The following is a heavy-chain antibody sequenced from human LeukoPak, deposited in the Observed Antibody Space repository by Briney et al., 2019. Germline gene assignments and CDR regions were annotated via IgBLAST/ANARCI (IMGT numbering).Heavy chain of an antibody. D-gene: IGHD3-9*01. Sequence: SETLSLTCSVPGGSLSGAYWTWIRQPPGKGLEWIGEINHTGSTNYNPSLRSRVTMSADTAKNQFSLNLTSVTAADTAIYYCARGPVRLARPYDYWGQGTLVTVSS. CDR1: GGSLSGAY. CDR3: ARGPVRLARPYDY. CDR2: INHTGST. V-gene: IGHV4-34*01. J-gene: IGHJ4*02.